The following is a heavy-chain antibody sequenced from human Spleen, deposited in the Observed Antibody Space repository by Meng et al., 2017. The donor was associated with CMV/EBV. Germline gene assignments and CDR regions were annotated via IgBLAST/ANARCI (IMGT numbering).Heavy chain of an antibody. CDR2: INPNSGGT. V-gene: IGHV1-2*02. Sequence: SKPSGYASTGYLMTWVQQAPGQGREWMGWINPNSGGTNYAQKFQGRVTMTRDTSISTAYMELSRLRSDDTAVYYCARGGLAVAGDYWGQGTLVTVSS. CDR1: GYASTGYL. CDR3: ARGGLAVAGDY. D-gene: IGHD6-19*01. J-gene: IGHJ4*02.